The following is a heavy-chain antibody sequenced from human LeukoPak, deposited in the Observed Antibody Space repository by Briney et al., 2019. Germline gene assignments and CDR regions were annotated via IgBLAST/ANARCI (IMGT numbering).Heavy chain of an antibody. J-gene: IGHJ5*02. D-gene: IGHD1-20*01. Sequence: ASVKVSCKASGYTFTSYGISWVRQAPGQGLEWMGWISAYNGNTNYAQKLQGRVTMTTDTSTSTAYMELRSLRSDDTAVYYCARGAIGSNWNLWSGQSLYWFDPWGQGTLVTVSS. CDR1: GYTFTSYG. CDR2: ISAYNGNT. V-gene: IGHV1-18*01. CDR3: ARGAIGSNWNLWSGQSLYWFDP.